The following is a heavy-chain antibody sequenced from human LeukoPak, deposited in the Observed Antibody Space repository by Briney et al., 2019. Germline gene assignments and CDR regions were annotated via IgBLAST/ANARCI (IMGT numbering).Heavy chain of an antibody. D-gene: IGHD6-13*01. CDR3: AGSIAAAGEVDY. Sequence: SETLSLTCTVSGGSISSYYWSWIRQPPGKGLEWIGFIFYSGTTNYNPSLKSRVTISVDKSKNQFSLKLSSVTAADTAVYYCAGSIAAAGEVDYWGQGTLVTVSS. CDR2: IFYSGTT. J-gene: IGHJ4*02. CDR1: GGSISSYY. V-gene: IGHV4-59*12.